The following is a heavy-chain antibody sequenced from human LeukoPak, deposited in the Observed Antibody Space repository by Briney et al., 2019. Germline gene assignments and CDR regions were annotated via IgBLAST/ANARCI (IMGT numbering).Heavy chain of an antibody. J-gene: IGHJ4*02. D-gene: IGHD3-22*01. Sequence: SETLSLTCSVSGYSISSGYYWGWIRQPPGKGVEWIGSIYHSERTYYNPSLKSRVTISVDTSKNQFSLRLSSVTAADTAVYYCARDRYYYDSSGYPFDYWGQGTLVTVSS. CDR2: IYHSERT. V-gene: IGHV4-38-2*02. CDR3: ARDRYYYDSSGYPFDY. CDR1: GYSISSGYY.